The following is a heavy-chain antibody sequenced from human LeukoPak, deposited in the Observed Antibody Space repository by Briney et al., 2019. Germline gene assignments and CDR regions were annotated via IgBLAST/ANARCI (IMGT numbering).Heavy chain of an antibody. CDR1: GFTFSSYA. V-gene: IGHV3-23*01. D-gene: IGHD5-18*01. Sequence: GGSLRLSCAASGFTFSSYAMSWVRQAPGKGLEWVSAIGGSGGSTYYADSVKGRFTISRDNSKNTLYLQMNSLRAEDTAVYYCAKDPYSGDTAMDDDDYWGQGTLVTVSS. CDR3: AKDPYSGDTAMDDDDY. J-gene: IGHJ4*02. CDR2: IGGSGGST.